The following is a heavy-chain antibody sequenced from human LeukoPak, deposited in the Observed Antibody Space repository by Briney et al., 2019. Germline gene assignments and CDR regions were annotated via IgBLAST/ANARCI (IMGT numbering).Heavy chain of an antibody. CDR2: INPKSGGT. CDR3: ARDGQGAGKTFDY. Sequence: ASVKVSCKASRYTFTDYYMHWVRQAPGQGLEWMGWINPKSGGTKYAQKFQGRVTMTRDTSISTAYMDLSRLRSDDTAVYYCARDGQGAGKTFDYWGQGTLVTVSS. J-gene: IGHJ4*02. V-gene: IGHV1-2*02. D-gene: IGHD6-13*01. CDR1: RYTFTDYY.